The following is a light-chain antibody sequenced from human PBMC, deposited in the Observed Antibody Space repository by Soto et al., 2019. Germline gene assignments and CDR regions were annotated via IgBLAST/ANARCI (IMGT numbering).Light chain of an antibody. CDR1: SSDVGGYNY. J-gene: IGLJ1*01. Sequence: QSALTQPPSASGSPGQSVTISCTGTSSDVGGYNYVSWYQQHPGKAPKLMIYEVSKRPSGVPDRFSGSKSGNTAALTVSGLQAEDEADDSCSSYAGSTFYVFGTGTKHTVL. V-gene: IGLV2-8*01. CDR3: SSYAGSTFYV. CDR2: EVS.